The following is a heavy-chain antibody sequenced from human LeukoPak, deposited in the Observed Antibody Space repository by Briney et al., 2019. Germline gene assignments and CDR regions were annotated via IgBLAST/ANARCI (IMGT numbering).Heavy chain of an antibody. CDR1: GGTFSSYA. Sequence: ASVKVSCKASGGTFSSYAISWVRQAPGQGLEWMGGIIPIFGTANYAQKFQGRVTITADEPTSTAYMELSSLRSEDTAVYYCARDRGYCSGGSCQDAFDIWGQGTMVTVSS. V-gene: IGHV1-69*13. CDR2: IIPIFGTA. CDR3: ARDRGYCSGGSCQDAFDI. J-gene: IGHJ3*02. D-gene: IGHD2-15*01.